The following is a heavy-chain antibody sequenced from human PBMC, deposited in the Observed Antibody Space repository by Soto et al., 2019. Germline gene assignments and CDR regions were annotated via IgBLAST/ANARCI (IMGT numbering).Heavy chain of an antibody. CDR1: GGSISSGGYY. CDR3: ARELQATMVRGVIIAANWFDP. D-gene: IGHD3-10*01. CDR2: IYYSGST. J-gene: IGHJ5*02. V-gene: IGHV4-31*03. Sequence: SETLSLTCTVSGGSISSGGYYWSWIRQHPGKGLEWIGYIYYSGSTYYNPSLKSRVTISVDTSKNQFSLKLSSVTAADTAVYYCARELQATMVRGVIIAANWFDPWGQGTLVTVSS.